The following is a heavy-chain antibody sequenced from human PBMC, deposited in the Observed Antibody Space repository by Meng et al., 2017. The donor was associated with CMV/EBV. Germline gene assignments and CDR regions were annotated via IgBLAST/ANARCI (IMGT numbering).Heavy chain of an antibody. Sequence: GGPLRLSCAASGFTFSSYEMNWVRQAPGKGLEWVSYISSSGSTIYYADSVKGRFTISRDNAKKTLYLQMSSLRAEDTAVYYCARDFPYYDILTAYFSVDAFDIWGQGTMVTVSS. CDR2: ISSSGSTI. CDR1: GFTFSSYE. J-gene: IGHJ3*02. D-gene: IGHD3-9*01. V-gene: IGHV3-48*03. CDR3: ARDFPYYDILTAYFSVDAFDI.